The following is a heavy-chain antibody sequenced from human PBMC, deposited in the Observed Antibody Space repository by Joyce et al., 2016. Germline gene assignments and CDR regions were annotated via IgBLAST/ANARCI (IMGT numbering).Heavy chain of an antibody. CDR1: NGSISSGGSS. V-gene: IGHV4-30-2*01. D-gene: IGHD1-14*01. J-gene: IGHJ4*02. CDR2: IFHSGST. Sequence: QLQLQESGSGLVQPSQTLSLTCGVSNGSISSGGSSWSWIRQPPGKGLEWIGNIFHSGSTYYNPTRKSRVTISVDTSKNQFSLNLRTVTAADTAVYYCARQITDYFDSWGPGTLVTVSS. CDR3: ARQITDYFDS.